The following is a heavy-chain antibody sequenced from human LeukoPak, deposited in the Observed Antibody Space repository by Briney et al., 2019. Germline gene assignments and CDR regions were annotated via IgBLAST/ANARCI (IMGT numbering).Heavy chain of an antibody. CDR3: AKAEYSDAFDI. V-gene: IGHV4-31*03. CDR1: GGSISSGDYY. D-gene: IGHD6-6*01. Sequence: SQTLSLTCTVSGGSISSGDYYWSWIRQHPGKGLEWIGCIYYSGSTSYNPSLKSRVTISVHTSKKKFSLKLSSVTAADTAVYYCAKAEYSDAFDIWGQGTMVTVSS. J-gene: IGHJ3*02. CDR2: IYYSGST.